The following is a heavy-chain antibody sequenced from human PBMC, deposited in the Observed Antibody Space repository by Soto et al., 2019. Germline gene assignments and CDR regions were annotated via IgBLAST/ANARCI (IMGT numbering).Heavy chain of an antibody. Sequence: SETLSLTCTVSGGSISSSSYYWGWIRQPPGKGLEWIGNIFYSGTTHYNPSLKRRVTISVDTSKSHFSLKLSAVTAADTAVYYCARHGYSLYGLILIDDFGMDVWGQGTTVTVSS. CDR1: GGSISSSSYY. D-gene: IGHD5-18*01. CDR3: ARHGYSLYGLILIDDFGMDV. V-gene: IGHV4-39*01. J-gene: IGHJ6*02. CDR2: IFYSGTT.